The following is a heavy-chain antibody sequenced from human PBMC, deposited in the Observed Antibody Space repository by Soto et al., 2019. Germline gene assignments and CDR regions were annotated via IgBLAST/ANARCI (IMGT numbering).Heavy chain of an antibody. D-gene: IGHD2-21*01. CDR2: ITSNGGNT. Sequence: EVQLVESGGGLVQPGGSLRLSCAASGFTFSSYAMHSVRQAPGKGLEYVSAITSNGGNTDYASSVKGRFTISRDNSKNTLYLQRGSLRAEDMAVYYCARRIPFGYGMDVWGQGTTVTVSS. V-gene: IGHV3-64*01. CDR3: ARRIPFGYGMDV. J-gene: IGHJ6*02. CDR1: GFTFSSYA.